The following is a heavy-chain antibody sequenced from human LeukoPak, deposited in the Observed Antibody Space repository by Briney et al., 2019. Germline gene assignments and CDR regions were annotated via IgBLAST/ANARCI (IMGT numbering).Heavy chain of an antibody. CDR2: IYYSGTT. Sequence: SETLSLTCTVSGGSITSYYWSWIRLPLGKGLEWLGYIYYSGTTNYNPSLKSRVTISVDTSKNQFSLKLSSVTAADTAVYYCARHISGYYGSSPIFDYWGQGTLVTVSS. CDR1: GGSITSYY. J-gene: IGHJ4*02. CDR3: ARHISGYYGSSPIFDY. V-gene: IGHV4-59*01. D-gene: IGHD3-22*01.